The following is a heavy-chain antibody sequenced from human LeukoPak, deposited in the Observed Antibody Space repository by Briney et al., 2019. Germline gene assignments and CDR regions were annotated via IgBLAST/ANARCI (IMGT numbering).Heavy chain of an antibody. CDR3: ASRGGYSSSWYSTFYYGMDV. CDR1: GFTFSSYA. J-gene: IGHJ6*02. D-gene: IGHD6-13*01. Sequence: GGSLRLSCAASGFTFSSYAMSWVRQAPGKGLEWVSAISGSGGSTYYADSVKGRFTISRDNSKNTLYLQVNSLRAEDTAVYYCASRGGYSSSWYSTFYYGMDVWGQGTTVTVSS. V-gene: IGHV3-23*01. CDR2: ISGSGGST.